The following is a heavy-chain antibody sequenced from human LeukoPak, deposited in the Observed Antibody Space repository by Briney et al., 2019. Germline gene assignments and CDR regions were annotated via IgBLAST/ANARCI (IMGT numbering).Heavy chain of an antibody. CDR3: AKDPGIMITFGGVIVPYRVPYYFDY. CDR2: ISGSGGST. J-gene: IGHJ4*02. Sequence: GGSLRLSCAASGFTFSSYAMSWVRQAPGKGLEWVSAISGSGGSTYYADSVKGRFTISRDNSKNTLYLQMNSLRAEDTAVYYCAKDPGIMITFGGVIVPYRVPYYFDYWGQGTLVTVSS. CDR1: GFTFSSYA. D-gene: IGHD3-16*02. V-gene: IGHV3-23*01.